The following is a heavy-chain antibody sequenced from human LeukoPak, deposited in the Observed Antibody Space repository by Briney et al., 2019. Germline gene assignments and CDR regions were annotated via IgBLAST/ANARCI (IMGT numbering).Heavy chain of an antibody. Sequence: SVNVSCMASGCTFSSYAIHWVRQAPGKGLEWVGGIMSIFGTENYAQKFQGRVTITADESTSTAYMELSSLRSEDTAVYYCARHYGDYDISRTLFDYWGQGTLVTVPS. CDR3: ARHYGDYDISRTLFDY. CDR2: IMSIFGTE. CDR1: GCTFSSYA. J-gene: IGHJ4*02. V-gene: IGHV1-69*01. D-gene: IGHD4-17*01.